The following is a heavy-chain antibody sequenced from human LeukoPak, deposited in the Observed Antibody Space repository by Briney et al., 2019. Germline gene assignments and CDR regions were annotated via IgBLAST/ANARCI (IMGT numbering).Heavy chain of an antibody. Sequence: QTGGSLRLSCAASGFTFDDYAMHWVRQAPGKGLEWVSGISWNSGSIGYADSVKGRFTISRDNAKNSLYLQMNSLRAEDTALYYCAKGIAARYYYGMDVWGQGTTVTVSS. CDR1: GFTFDDYA. CDR2: ISWNSGSI. CDR3: AKGIAARYYYGMDV. J-gene: IGHJ6*02. V-gene: IGHV3-9*01. D-gene: IGHD6-13*01.